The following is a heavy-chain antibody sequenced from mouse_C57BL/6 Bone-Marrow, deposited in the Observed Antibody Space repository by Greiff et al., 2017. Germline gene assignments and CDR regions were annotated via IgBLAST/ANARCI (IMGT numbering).Heavy chain of an antibody. V-gene: IGHV1-74*01. CDR2: IHPSDSDT. D-gene: IGHD6-5*01. CDR3: AIDALLFAY. J-gene: IGHJ3*01. Sequence: QVQLQQPGAELVKPGASVQVSCKASGYPFTSYWMHWVKQRPGQGPGWIGRIHPSDSDTNYNQKFKGKATLTVDKSSSTAYMQLSSLTSDDSAVYYCAIDALLFAYWGQGTLVTVSA. CDR1: GYPFTSYW.